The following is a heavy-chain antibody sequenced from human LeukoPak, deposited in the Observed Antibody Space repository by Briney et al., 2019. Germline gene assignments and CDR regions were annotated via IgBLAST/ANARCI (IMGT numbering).Heavy chain of an antibody. D-gene: IGHD1-26*01. CDR3: ARVVGATYPPDAFDI. CDR2: IYYSGST. J-gene: IGHJ3*02. V-gene: IGHV4-59*01. CDR1: GGSISSYY. Sequence: SETLSLTCTVSGGSISSYYWSWIRQPPGKGLEWIGYIYYSGSTNYNPSLKSRVTISVDTSKNQFSLKLSSVTAADTAVYYCARVVGATYPPDAFDIWGQGTMVTVSS.